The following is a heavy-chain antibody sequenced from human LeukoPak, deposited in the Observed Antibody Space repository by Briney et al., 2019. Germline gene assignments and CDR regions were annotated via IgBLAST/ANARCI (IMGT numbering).Heavy chain of an antibody. CDR3: AKEWIVPMVTDY. J-gene: IGHJ4*02. CDR1: GFTVSDYS. D-gene: IGHD5-18*01. CDR2: ISTGSSTI. Sequence: PGGSLRLSCAASGFTVSDYSMNWVRQAPGKGLEWVSYISTGSSTIYYADSVKGRFTISRDNSKNTLYLQMNSLRAEDTAVYYCAKEWIVPMVTDYWGQGTLVTVSS. V-gene: IGHV3-48*01.